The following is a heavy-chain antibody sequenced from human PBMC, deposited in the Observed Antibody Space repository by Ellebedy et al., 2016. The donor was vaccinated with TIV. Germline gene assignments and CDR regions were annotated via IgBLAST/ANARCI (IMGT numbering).Heavy chain of an antibody. D-gene: IGHD5-12*01. J-gene: IGHJ4*02. CDR3: ARGVSVATITGDFDY. Sequence: SVKVSXKASGGTFSSYAISWVRQAPGQGLEWMGGIIPIFGTANYAQKFQGRVTITADESTSTAYMELSSLRSEDTAVYYCARGVSVATITGDFDYWGQGTLVTVSS. CDR2: IIPIFGTA. CDR1: GGTFSSYA. V-gene: IGHV1-69*13.